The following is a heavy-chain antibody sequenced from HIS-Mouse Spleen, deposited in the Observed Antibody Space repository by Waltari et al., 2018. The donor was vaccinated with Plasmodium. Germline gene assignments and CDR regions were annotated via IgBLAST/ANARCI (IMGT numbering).Heavy chain of an antibody. CDR2: INPNSGGT. Sequence: QVQLVQSGAEVKKPGASVQVSCKASGYTFTGYYMHWVRQAPGQGLEWMGWINPNSGGTNYAQKFQGRATMTRDTSISTAYIDLSRLRSDDTAGYYCARVLEYKAAAGTFVEYFQHWGQGTLVTVSS. J-gene: IGHJ1*01. D-gene: IGHD6-13*01. CDR3: ARVLEYKAAAGTFVEYFQH. CDR1: GYTFTGYY. V-gene: IGHV1-2*02.